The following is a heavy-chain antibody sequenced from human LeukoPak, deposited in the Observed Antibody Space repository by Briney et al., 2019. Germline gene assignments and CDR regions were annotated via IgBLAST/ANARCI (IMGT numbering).Heavy chain of an antibody. V-gene: IGHV3-21*01. CDR3: ARDLLGAHDY. J-gene: IGHJ4*02. D-gene: IGHD1-26*01. CDR2: ITSSSSYM. Sequence: GGSLRLSCAASGFTFSSYTMNWVRQAPGKGLEWVSSITSSSSYMYYTDSVKGRFTISRDNAKNSLYLQMNSLRAEDMAVYYCARDLLGAHDYWGQGTLVTVSS. CDR1: GFTFSSYT.